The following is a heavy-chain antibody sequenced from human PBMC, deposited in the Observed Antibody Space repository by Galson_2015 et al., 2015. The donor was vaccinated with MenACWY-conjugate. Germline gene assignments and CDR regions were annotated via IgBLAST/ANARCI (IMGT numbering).Heavy chain of an antibody. CDR1: GYTFTDYY. CDR2: VDPEDGET. V-gene: IGHV1-69-2*01. CDR3: ATDLTGIQLWGVGH. J-gene: IGHJ4*02. D-gene: IGHD5-18*01. Sequence: VKVSCKVSGYTFTDYYMHWVQQAPGKGLEWMGLVDPEDGETMYAEKFQGRVTITADTSTDTAYMELSSLRSEDTAVYYCATDLTGIQLWGVGHWGQGTLVTVSS.